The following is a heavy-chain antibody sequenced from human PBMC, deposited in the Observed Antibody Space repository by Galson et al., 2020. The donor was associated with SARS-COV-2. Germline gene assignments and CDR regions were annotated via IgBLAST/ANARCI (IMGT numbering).Heavy chain of an antibody. D-gene: IGHD6-19*01. CDR1: GGSISRYF. Sequence: SETLSLTCTLSGGSISRYFWNWIRQPAGKGLEWIGRIYASGDTNYNPSLKGRVTMSVDTSENRFSLKLTSVTAADTAIYFCAREDVAVAALDFWGQGALVTVSS. J-gene: IGHJ4*02. CDR3: AREDVAVAALDF. CDR2: IYASGDT. V-gene: IGHV4-4*07.